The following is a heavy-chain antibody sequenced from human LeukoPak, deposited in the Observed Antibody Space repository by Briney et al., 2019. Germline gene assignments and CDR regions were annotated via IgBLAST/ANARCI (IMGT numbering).Heavy chain of an antibody. CDR2: IYYSGST. Sequence: SETLSHTRTVSGGSISSYYWSWIRQPPGKGLEWIGYIYYSGSTNYNPSLKSRVTISVDTSKNQFSLKLSSVTAADTAVYYCARLVAAAGTYYGMDVWGQGTTVTVSS. J-gene: IGHJ6*02. V-gene: IGHV4-59*08. CDR1: GGSISSYY. CDR3: ARLVAAAGTYYGMDV. D-gene: IGHD6-13*01.